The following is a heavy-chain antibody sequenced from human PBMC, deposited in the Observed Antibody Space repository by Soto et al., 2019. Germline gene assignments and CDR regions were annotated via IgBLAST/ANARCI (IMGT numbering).Heavy chain of an antibody. V-gene: IGHV4-59*01. D-gene: IGHD4-17*01. Sequence: PSETLSVTCTVSVGSIGIYHWSWVRQPPGKGLDLIASVYYTGTTNYNPSLVSRVTISIDAPENQISLKLTSVTAADTAFYYCARDTVLTGMFDFWGQGTMVTVSS. CDR3: ARDTVLTGMFDF. J-gene: IGHJ4*02. CDR1: VGSIGIYH. CDR2: VYYTGTT.